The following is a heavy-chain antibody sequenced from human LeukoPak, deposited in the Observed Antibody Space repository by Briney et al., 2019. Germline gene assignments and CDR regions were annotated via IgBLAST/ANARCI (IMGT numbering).Heavy chain of an antibody. Sequence: ASVKVSCKVSGYTLTELSMHWVRQAPGKGLGWMGGFDPEDGETIYAQKFQGGVTMTEDTSTDTAYMELSSLRSEDKAVYYCATLFVGGVIVEDPYFFDYGAQGPLVTV. CDR1: GYTLTELS. CDR3: ATLFVGGVIVEDPYFFDY. J-gene: IGHJ4*02. CDR2: FDPEDGET. V-gene: IGHV1-24*01. D-gene: IGHD3-16*02.